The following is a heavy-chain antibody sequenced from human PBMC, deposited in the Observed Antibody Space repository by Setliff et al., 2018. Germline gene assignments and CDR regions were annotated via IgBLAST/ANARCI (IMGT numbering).Heavy chain of an antibody. CDR1: GGSISSSSYY. CDR2: IYYSGST. V-gene: IGHV4-39*06. J-gene: IGHJ4*02. Sequence: SETLSLTCTVSGGSISSSSYYWGWIRQPPGKGLEWIGSIYYSGSTYYNPSLKSRVTTSVDTSKNQFPLKLSSVTAADTAVYYCARRETYYNFWSGYYAYWGQGTLVTVSS. D-gene: IGHD3-3*01. CDR3: ARRETYYNFWSGYYAY.